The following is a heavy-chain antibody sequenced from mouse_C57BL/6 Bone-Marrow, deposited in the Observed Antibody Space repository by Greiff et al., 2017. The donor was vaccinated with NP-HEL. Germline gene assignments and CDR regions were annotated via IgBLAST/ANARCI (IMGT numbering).Heavy chain of an antibody. CDR3: ARRVYYTYAMDY. J-gene: IGHJ4*01. D-gene: IGHD2-1*01. V-gene: IGHV5-12*01. CDR1: GFTFSDYY. Sequence: VQLKESGGGLVQPGGSLKLSCAASGFTFSDYYMYWVRQTPEKRLEWVAYISNGGGSTYYPDTVKGRFTISRDNAKNTLYLQMSRLKSEDTAMYYCARRVYYTYAMDYWGQGTSVTVSS. CDR2: ISNGGGST.